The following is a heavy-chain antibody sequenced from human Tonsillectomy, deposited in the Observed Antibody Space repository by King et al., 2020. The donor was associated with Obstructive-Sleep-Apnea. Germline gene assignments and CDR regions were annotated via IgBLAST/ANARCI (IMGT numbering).Heavy chain of an antibody. V-gene: IGHV4-31*03. Sequence: VQLQESGPGLVKPSQTLSLTCTVSGGSISSGGYHWSWIRQHPGKGLEWIGYSYYSGSTYYNPSLKSRVTISVETSKKEFSLKLSSVTAADTAVYYCARLPGGNYGMDVWGQGTTVTVSS. CDR2: SYYSGST. CDR3: ARLPGGNYGMDV. D-gene: IGHD3-16*01. J-gene: IGHJ6*02. CDR1: GGSISSGGYH.